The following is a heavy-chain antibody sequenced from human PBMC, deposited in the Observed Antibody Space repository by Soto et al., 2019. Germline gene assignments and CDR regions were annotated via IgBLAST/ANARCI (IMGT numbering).Heavy chain of an antibody. D-gene: IGHD3-16*01. Sequence: PSETLSLTCTVSGGSISSSSYYWGWIRQPPGKGLEWIGSIYYSGSTYYNPSLKSRVTISVDTSKNHFSLKLSSVTAADTAVYYCARVFPGDYRDYYYYYMDVWGKGTTVTVSS. CDR3: ARVFPGDYRDYYYYYMDV. CDR1: GGSISSSSYY. V-gene: IGHV4-39*07. CDR2: IYYSGST. J-gene: IGHJ6*03.